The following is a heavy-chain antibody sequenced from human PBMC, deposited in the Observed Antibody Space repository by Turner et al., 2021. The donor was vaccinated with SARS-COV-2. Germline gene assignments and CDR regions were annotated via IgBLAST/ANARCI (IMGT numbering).Heavy chain of an antibody. V-gene: IGHV3-33*06. CDR2: RWNDGSNK. J-gene: IGHJ4*02. CDR3: AKAGFGYSSGWGYFDD. Sequence: VQLVESGGGVVQPGRSLRLPCAASGFTFSGYGMHWDRQAPGKGREWVAVRWNDGSNKDDADSVKGRFTISRDNSKNTLYLKMNSLRDEDTAVYYCAKAGFGYSSGWGYFDDWGQGTLVTVSS. D-gene: IGHD6-19*01. CDR1: GFTFSGYG.